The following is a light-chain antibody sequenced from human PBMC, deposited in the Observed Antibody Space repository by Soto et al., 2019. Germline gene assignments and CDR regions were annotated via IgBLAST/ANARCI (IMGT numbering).Light chain of an antibody. V-gene: IGKV3-20*01. CDR1: QSVSSSY. J-gene: IGKJ1*01. CDR2: GAS. CDR3: QQYNNWWT. Sequence: EIVLTQSPGTLSLSPGERAALSCRASQSVSSSYLVWYQQKPGQAPRLLIYGASNRATGIPDRFSGSGSGTEFTLTISSLQSEDFAVYYCQQYNNWWTFGQGTKVDI.